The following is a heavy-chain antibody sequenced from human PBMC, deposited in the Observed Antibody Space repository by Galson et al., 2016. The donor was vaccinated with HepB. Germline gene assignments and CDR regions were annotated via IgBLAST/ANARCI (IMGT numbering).Heavy chain of an antibody. CDR2: SGSGGPT. J-gene: IGHJ4*02. V-gene: IGHV3-23*01. CDR3: AKSVLEYDILTGYYRRGADY. Sequence: SLRLSCAASGFTFSSYAMSWVRQAPGKGLEWVSSSGSGGPTYYADSVEGRLTISRDNSKNTLFLQMHSLRADDTAVYYCAKSVLEYDILTGYYRRGADYWGQGTLVTVSS. CDR1: GFTFSSYA. D-gene: IGHD3-9*01.